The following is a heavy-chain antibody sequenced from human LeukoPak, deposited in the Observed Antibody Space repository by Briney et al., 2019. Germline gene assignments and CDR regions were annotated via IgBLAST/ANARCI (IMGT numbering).Heavy chain of an antibody. V-gene: IGHV1-18*01. CDR1: GYTFTSYG. CDR2: ISAYNGNT. J-gene: IGHJ5*02. CDR3: ARDELTYYYDSSGYSA. D-gene: IGHD3-22*01. Sequence: GASVKVSCTASGYTFTSYGISWVRQAPGQGLEWMGWISAYNGNTNYAQKLQGRVTMTTDTSTSTAYMELRSLRSDDTAVYYCARDELTYYYDSSGYSAWGQGTLVTVSS.